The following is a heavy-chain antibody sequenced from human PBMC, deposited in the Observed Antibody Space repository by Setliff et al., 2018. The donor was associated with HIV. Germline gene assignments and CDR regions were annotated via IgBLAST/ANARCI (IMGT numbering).Heavy chain of an antibody. J-gene: IGHJ6*02. CDR1: GFLFHTYW. CDR3: AKDVCSGAYCYAYYYYGMDV. D-gene: IGHD2-15*01. Sequence: SLKISCAASGFLFHTYWMSWVRQAPGKGLEWVANIKEDGSEKYYVDSVKGRFTISRDNSKNTLYLQMNSLRVEDTAVYYCAKDVCSGAYCYAYYYYGMDVWGQGTMVTVSS. V-gene: IGHV3-7*01. CDR2: IKEDGSEK.